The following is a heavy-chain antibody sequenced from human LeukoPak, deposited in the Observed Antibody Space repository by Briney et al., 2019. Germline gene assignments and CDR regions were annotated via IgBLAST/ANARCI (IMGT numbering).Heavy chain of an antibody. Sequence: GGSLRLSCTASGFTFSNSAMHWVRQAPGKGLEWVAVISYDGSNKYYADSVKGRFTISRDNSKNTLYLQMNSLRAEDTAVYYCASLSSSGLFDYWGQGTLVTVSS. D-gene: IGHD6-6*01. CDR1: GFTFSNSA. J-gene: IGHJ4*02. V-gene: IGHV3-30-3*01. CDR3: ASLSSSGLFDY. CDR2: ISYDGSNK.